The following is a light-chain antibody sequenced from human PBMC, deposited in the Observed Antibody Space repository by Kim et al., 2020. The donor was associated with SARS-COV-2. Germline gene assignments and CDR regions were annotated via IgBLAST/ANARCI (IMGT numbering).Light chain of an antibody. CDR2: GKN. V-gene: IGLV3-19*01. CDR1: SLRTYY. Sequence: SSELTQDPAVSVALGQTVRITCQGDSLRTYYATWYQQKPGQAPILVIFGKNSRPSGIPDRFSGYSSGNTASLTITGTQAGDEADYYCNSRDSNDNVVFGG. CDR3: NSRDSNDNVV. J-gene: IGLJ2*01.